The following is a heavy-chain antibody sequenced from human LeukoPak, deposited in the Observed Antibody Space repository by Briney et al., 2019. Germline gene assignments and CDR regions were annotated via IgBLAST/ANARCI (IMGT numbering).Heavy chain of an antibody. J-gene: IGHJ4*02. CDR2: IYYSGNT. D-gene: IGHD1-26*01. CDR3: ARDVGATPGYFDY. CDR1: GGSFSGYY. V-gene: IGHV4-59*01. Sequence: SETLSLTCAVYGGSFSGYYWNWIRQPPGKGLEWIAYIYYSGNTNYNPSLKSRVTISVDTSRNQFSLKLSSVTAADTAVYYCARDVGATPGYFDYWGQGTLVTVSS.